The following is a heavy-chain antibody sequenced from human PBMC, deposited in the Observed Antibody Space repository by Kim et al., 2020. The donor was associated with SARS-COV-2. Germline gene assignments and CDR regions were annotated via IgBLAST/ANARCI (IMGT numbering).Heavy chain of an antibody. D-gene: IGHD6-13*01. J-gene: IGHJ4*02. CDR2: ISYDGSNK. V-gene: IGHV3-30*18. CDR3: AKEGRQLIPFY. CDR1: GFTFSSYG. Sequence: GGSLRLSCAASGFTFSSYGMHWVRQAPGKGLEWVAVISYDGSNKYYADSVKGRFTISRDNSKNTLYLQMNSLRAEDTAVYYCAKEGRQLIPFYWGQGTL.